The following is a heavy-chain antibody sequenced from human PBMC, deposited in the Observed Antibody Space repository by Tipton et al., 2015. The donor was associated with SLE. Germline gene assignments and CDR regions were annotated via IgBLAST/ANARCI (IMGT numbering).Heavy chain of an antibody. V-gene: IGHV4-59*01. CDR2: IYYSGST. J-gene: IGHJ3*02. Sequence: TLSLTCIVSGGSMTNYYWSWIRQPPGKGLEWIGYIYYSGSTNYNPSLKSRVTISVDTSKNQFSLKLSSVTAADTAVYYCARELGMVAFDIWGQGTMVTVSS. CDR1: GGSMTNYY. CDR3: ARELGMVAFDI. D-gene: IGHD7-27*01.